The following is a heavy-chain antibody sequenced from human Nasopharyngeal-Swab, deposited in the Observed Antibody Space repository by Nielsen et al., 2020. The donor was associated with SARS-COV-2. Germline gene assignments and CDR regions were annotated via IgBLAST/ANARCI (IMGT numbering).Heavy chain of an antibody. Sequence: GESLKISCAASGFTFSSYAMSWVRKAPGKGLEWVSTISGSDGSTYYADSVKGRFTISRDNSKNTLYLQMNSLRAEDTAVYYCAKDKRYYYYSMDVWGKGTTVTVSS. V-gene: IGHV3-23*01. CDR2: ISGSDGST. CDR1: GFTFSSYA. CDR3: AKDKRYYYYSMDV. J-gene: IGHJ6*03.